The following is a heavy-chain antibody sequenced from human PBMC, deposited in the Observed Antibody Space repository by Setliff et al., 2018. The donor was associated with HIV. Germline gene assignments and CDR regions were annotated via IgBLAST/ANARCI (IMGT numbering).Heavy chain of an antibody. CDR3: ARVKSIKTTLVRLWPRFDL. D-gene: IGHD3-10*01. CDR2: IDESGSI. Sequence: SETLSLTCAVYTESLTRYDWAWIRQSPEKGLERIGEIDESGSIIYNPSLQSRVTMSVDTSKNQFSLKVRSLTAADTGLYYCARVKSIKTTLVRLWPRFDLWGQGTQVTVSS. CDR1: TESLTRYD. J-gene: IGHJ5*02. V-gene: IGHV4-34*01.